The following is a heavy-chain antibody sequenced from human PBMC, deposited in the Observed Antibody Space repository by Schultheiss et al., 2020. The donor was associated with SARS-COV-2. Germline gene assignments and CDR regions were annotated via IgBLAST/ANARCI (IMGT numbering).Heavy chain of an antibody. CDR2: INPNSGGT. V-gene: IGHV1-2*02. J-gene: IGHJ4*02. CDR3: ARLPIIVATINDY. Sequence: ASVKVSCKASGGTFSSYAISWVRQAPGQGLEWMGGINPNSGGTNYAQKFQGRVTMTRDTSISTAYMELSRLRSDDTAVYYCARLPIIVATINDYWGQGTLVTVSS. CDR1: GGTFSSYA. D-gene: IGHD5-12*01.